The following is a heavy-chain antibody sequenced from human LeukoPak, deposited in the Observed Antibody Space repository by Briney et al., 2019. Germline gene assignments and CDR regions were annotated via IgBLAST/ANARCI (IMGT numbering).Heavy chain of an antibody. CDR3: ARVGYCTKGVCMNYDY. CDR1: GYMFTAPY. V-gene: IGHV1-2*02. D-gene: IGHD2-8*01. Sequence: ASVKVSCKGSGYMFTAPYIHWMRQAPGQGLEWMGWINPNSGGTRYAQTFQGRITVTRDTSTSTAYMELSGLRDDDTAVYYCARVGYCTKGVCMNYDYWGQGTLVTVSS. CDR2: INPNSGGT. J-gene: IGHJ4*02.